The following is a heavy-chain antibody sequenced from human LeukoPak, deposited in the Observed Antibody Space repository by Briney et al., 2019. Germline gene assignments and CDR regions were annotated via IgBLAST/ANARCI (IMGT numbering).Heavy chain of an antibody. D-gene: IGHD1-26*01. V-gene: IGHV4-30-4*07. J-gene: IGHJ4*02. CDR1: GDSISSDGHS. Sequence: SETLSLTCGVSGDSISSDGHSWSWIRQPPEKGLEWVGYIYHSGAAYHNPSLKSRLALSVDTSNNQFSLRLRSVTAADTAVYYCVRGVGGEYFYFDRWGQGALVTVSA. CDR3: VRGVGGEYFYFDR. CDR2: IYHSGAA.